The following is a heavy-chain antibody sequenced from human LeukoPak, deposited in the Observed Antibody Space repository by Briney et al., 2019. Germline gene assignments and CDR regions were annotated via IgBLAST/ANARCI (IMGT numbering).Heavy chain of an antibody. CDR3: ANSESDYYGSGSYYGWDY. V-gene: IGHV3-23*01. D-gene: IGHD3-10*01. CDR2: ISGSGGRT. J-gene: IGHJ4*02. Sequence: PGGSLRLSCAASGFTFRSYAMRWVRQAPGKGLEWVSAISGSGGRTYYADSVKGGFTISRDNSKNTLYLQMNSLRAEDTAVYYCANSESDYYGSGSYYGWDYWGQGTLVTVSS. CDR1: GFTFRSYA.